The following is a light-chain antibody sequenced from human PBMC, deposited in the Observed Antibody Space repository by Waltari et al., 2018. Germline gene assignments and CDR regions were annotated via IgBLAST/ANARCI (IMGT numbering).Light chain of an antibody. CDR1: SRDVGGYNY. Sequence: QSALTQPASMSGSPGQSIPISCPGTSRDVGGYNYVSWYQQHPGKAPKLMIYEVSNRPSGVSNRFSGSKSGNTASLTISGLQAEDEADYYCSSYTSSSTLMFGGGTKLTVL. J-gene: IGLJ3*02. CDR2: EVS. V-gene: IGLV2-14*01. CDR3: SSYTSSSTLM.